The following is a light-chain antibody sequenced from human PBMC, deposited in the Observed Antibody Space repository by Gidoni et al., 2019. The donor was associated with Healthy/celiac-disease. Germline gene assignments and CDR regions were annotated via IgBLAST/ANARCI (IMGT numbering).Light chain of an antibody. CDR3: QSYDSSLSGSWV. Sequence: QSVLPHLPSVSAAPGHRSTISCTGSSSNIGAGYDVHWYQQLPGTAPKLLIYGNSNRPSGVPDRFSGSKSGTSASLAITGLQAEDEADYYCQSYDSSLSGSWVFGGGTKLTVL. CDR1: SSNIGAGYD. J-gene: IGLJ3*02. CDR2: GNS. V-gene: IGLV1-40*01.